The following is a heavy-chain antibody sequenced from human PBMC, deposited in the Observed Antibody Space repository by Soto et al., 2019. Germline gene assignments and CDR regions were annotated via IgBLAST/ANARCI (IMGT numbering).Heavy chain of an antibody. CDR1: GFTFSDYY. CDR3: ARTIVAAGGRRYFDL. J-gene: IGHJ2*01. Sequence: QVQLVESGGGLVKPGGSLRLSCAASGFTFSDYYMSWIHQAPGKGLEWVSYINNSSSYTNYADSGKGRITISRDNARNSPHRQLNSRRSEATAVYYCARTIVAAGGRRYFDLWGRGTLVTVSS. CDR2: INNSSSYT. D-gene: IGHD6-13*01. V-gene: IGHV3-11*05.